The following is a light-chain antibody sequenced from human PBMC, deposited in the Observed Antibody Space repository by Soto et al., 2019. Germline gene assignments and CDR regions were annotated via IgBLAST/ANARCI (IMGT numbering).Light chain of an antibody. Sequence: QAVLTQPPSVSGAPGQRVTISCTGSSSNIGAGYDVHWYQQLPGTAPKLLIYGNSNRPSGVPDRFYGSKSGTSASLAITGLQAEDVADYYCQSYDSSLSGVVFGGGTKLTVL. V-gene: IGLV1-40*01. CDR1: SSNIGAGYD. J-gene: IGLJ2*01. CDR2: GNS. CDR3: QSYDSSLSGVV.